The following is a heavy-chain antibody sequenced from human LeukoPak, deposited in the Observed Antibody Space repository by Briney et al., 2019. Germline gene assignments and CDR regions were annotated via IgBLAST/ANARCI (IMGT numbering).Heavy chain of an antibody. CDR1: GGSISSGGYY. CDR2: IYYSGST. CDR3: ARGGSNWLWTEFDY. D-gene: IGHD1-1*01. J-gene: IGHJ4*02. Sequence: SQTLSLTCTVSGGSISSGGYYWSWLRQHPGKGLEWIGYIYYSGSTYYNPSLKSRVTISVDTSKNQFSLKLSSVTAADTAVYYCARGGSNWLWTEFDYWGQGTLVTVSS. V-gene: IGHV4-31*03.